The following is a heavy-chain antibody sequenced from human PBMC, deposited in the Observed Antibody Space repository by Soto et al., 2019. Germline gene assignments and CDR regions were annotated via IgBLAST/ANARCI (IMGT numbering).Heavy chain of an antibody. D-gene: IGHD1-26*01. CDR1: GGSITSGDYY. V-gene: IGHV4-30-4*01. J-gene: IGHJ3*02. CDR3: ARVVSDAFDI. Sequence: QVQLQESGPGLVKPSQTLSLTCTVSGGSITSGDYYWNWIRQPPGKGLEWIGYIYYSGSTYYNSSLKSRVIRSVDTSKNQFSLKLSSVTAADTAVYYCARVVSDAFDIWGQGTMVTVSS. CDR2: IYYSGST.